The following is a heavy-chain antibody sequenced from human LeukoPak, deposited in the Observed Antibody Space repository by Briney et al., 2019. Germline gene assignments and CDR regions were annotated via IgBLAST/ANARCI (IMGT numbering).Heavy chain of an antibody. J-gene: IGHJ5*02. V-gene: IGHV4-34*01. CDR2: INHSGST. CDR3: ASSPGGEFPSSWFDP. CDR1: GGSFSDYS. D-gene: IGHD3-16*01. Sequence: SETLSLTCAVYGGSFSDYSWSWIRQPPGRGLEWIGEINHSGSTNYNPSLKSRVTISVDTSKNQFSLKLSSVTAADTAVYYCASSPGGEFPSSWFDPWGQGTLVTVSS.